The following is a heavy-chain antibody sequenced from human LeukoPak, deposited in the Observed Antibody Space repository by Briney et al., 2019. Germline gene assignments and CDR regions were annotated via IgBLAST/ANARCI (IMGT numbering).Heavy chain of an antibody. D-gene: IGHD1-7*01. CDR3: ARGLLKLPNY. J-gene: IGHJ4*02. V-gene: IGHV4-34*01. CDR1: GGSFSGYY. CDR2: INHSGST. Sequence: SETLSLTCAVYGGSFSGYYWSWIRQPPGKGLEWIGEINHSGSTNYNPSLKSRVTISVDTSKNQFSLKLSSVTAADTAVYYCARGLLKLPNYWGQGTLVTVSS.